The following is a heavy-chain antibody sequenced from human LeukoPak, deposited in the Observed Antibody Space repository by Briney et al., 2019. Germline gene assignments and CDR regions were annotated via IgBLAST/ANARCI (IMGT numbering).Heavy chain of an antibody. CDR2: ISAYNGNT. Sequence: ASVKVSCKASGYTFTSYGISWVRKAPGQGLEWMGWISAYNGNTNYAQKLQGRVTMTTDTSTSTAYMELRSLRSDDTAVYYCARGPKAYYFDSSGYVFDYWGQGTLVTVSS. V-gene: IGHV1-18*01. CDR3: ARGPKAYYFDSSGYVFDY. D-gene: IGHD3-22*01. CDR1: GYTFTSYG. J-gene: IGHJ4*02.